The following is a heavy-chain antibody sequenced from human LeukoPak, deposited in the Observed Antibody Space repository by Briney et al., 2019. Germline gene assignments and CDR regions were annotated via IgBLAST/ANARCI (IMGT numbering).Heavy chain of an antibody. J-gene: IGHJ4*02. CDR3: AKEKYYYDSSGSKFIDY. V-gene: IGHV3-23*01. Sequence: PGGSLRLSCAASGFTFSSYAMSGVGRDPGKGLEGVSSIMGGGSSSYYADSVKGRFTISRDSSKNTLYLQMNSLRAEDTAVYYCAKEKYYYDSSGSKFIDYWGQGTLVTVSS. D-gene: IGHD3-22*01. CDR2: IMGGGSSS. CDR1: GFTFSSYA.